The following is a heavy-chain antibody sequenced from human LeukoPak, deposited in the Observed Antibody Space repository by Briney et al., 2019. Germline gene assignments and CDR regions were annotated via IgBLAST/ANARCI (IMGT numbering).Heavy chain of an antibody. J-gene: IGHJ4*02. CDR2: IIPIFGTA. CDR3: ARGRLVATISSFDY. V-gene: IGHV1-69*13. Sequence: ASVKVSCKASGGTFSSYAISWVRQAPGRGLEWMGGIIPIFGTANYAQKFQGRVTITADESTSTAYMELSSLRSEDTAVYYCARGRLVATISSFDYWGQGTLVTVSP. CDR1: GGTFSSYA. D-gene: IGHD5-12*01.